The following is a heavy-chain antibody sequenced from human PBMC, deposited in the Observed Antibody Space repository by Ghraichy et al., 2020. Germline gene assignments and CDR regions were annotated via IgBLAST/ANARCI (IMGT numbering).Heavy chain of an antibody. J-gene: IGHJ6*02. CDR1: GGSINNYY. Sequence: SETLSLTCTVSGGSINNYYWSWIRQSPGKGLEWIGFIYYSGSTKYNPSLNSRVTISVDTSKNQVSLRLSSVTAADTAVYYCARHEYNHGIEGLYSYYGMDVWGQGTTVTVSS. CDR3: ARHEYNHGIEGLYSYYGMDV. CDR2: IYYSGST. D-gene: IGHD1-1*01. V-gene: IGHV4-59*08.